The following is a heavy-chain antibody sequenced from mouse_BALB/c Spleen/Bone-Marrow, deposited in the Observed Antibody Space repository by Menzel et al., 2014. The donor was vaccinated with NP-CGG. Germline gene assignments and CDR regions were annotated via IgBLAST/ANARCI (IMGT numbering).Heavy chain of an antibody. CDR2: IRSKSNNYAT. Sequence: EVQLQQSGGGLVQPKGSLKLSCAASGFTFNTYAMNWVRQAPGKGLEWVARIRSKSNNYATYYADSVKDRFTISRDDSQSMLYLQMNNLKTEDTAMYYCVRHGSSGYYAMDYWGQGTSVTVSS. CDR3: VRHGSSGYYAMDY. D-gene: IGHD3-1*01. V-gene: IGHV10-1*02. CDR1: GFTFNTYA. J-gene: IGHJ4*01.